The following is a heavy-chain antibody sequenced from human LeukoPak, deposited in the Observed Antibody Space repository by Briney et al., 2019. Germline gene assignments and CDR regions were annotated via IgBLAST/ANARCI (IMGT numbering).Heavy chain of an antibody. V-gene: IGHV1-69*13. Sequence: APVKVSCKASGGTFSSYAISWVRQAPGQGLEWMGGIIPIFGTANYAQKFQGRVTITADESTSTAYMELSSLRAEDTAVYYCAKGSGYSTAKSWFDPWGQGTLVTVSS. CDR1: GGTFSSYA. J-gene: IGHJ5*02. CDR2: IIPIFGTA. CDR3: AKGSGYSTAKSWFDP. D-gene: IGHD6-13*01.